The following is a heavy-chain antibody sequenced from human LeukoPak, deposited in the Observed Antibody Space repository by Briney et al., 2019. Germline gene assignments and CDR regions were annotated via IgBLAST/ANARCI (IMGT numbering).Heavy chain of an antibody. CDR3: ARGELVPNY. D-gene: IGHD6-6*01. CDR2: ISASGGST. CDR1: GFTFSNYV. Sequence: GGSLRLSCAASGFTFSNYVMSWVRQAPGQGLEWVSAISASGGSTYYGDSVKGRFTISRDNVKNTLYLQMNSLRVEDTAVYYCARGELVPNYWGQGTLVTVSS. J-gene: IGHJ4*02. V-gene: IGHV3-23*01.